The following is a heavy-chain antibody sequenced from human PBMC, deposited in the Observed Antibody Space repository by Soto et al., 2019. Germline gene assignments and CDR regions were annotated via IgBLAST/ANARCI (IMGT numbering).Heavy chain of an antibody. CDR3: ATEPTVVTAHLGLDAFDI. Sequence: QVQLVQSGAEVKKPGASVKVSCKASGHTFTSYEINWVRQATGQGLEWMGWMNPNSGNTGYAQKFQGRVTMTRNTSVSTAYMELSSLRSDDTAVYYCATEPTVVTAHLGLDAFDIWGQGTMVTVSS. D-gene: IGHD2-21*02. CDR2: MNPNSGNT. V-gene: IGHV1-8*01. J-gene: IGHJ3*02. CDR1: GHTFTSYE.